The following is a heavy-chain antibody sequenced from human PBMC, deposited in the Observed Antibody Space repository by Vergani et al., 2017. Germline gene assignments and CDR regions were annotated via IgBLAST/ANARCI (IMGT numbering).Heavy chain of an antibody. CDR2: TRDDGSTT. Sequence: QVQLVETGGGVVQPGGSLRLYCATSGFSFNTYGAHWVRQAPGKGLEWVAFTRDDGSTTFYANSVKGRFTISRDNSKSTVYLQMNSLKTEDTAVYYCTTPTKWELRYYFDYWGQGTLVTVSS. D-gene: IGHD3-9*01. CDR1: GFSFNTYG. J-gene: IGHJ4*02. CDR3: TTPTKWELRYYFDY. V-gene: IGHV3-30*02.